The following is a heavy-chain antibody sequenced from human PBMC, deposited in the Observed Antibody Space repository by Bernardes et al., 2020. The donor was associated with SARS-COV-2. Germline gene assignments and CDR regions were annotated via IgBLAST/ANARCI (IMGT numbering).Heavy chain of an antibody. CDR2: IDWDDDK. J-gene: IGHJ3*02. CDR3: ARIRYDILTGYSLLAVPRYAFDI. V-gene: IGHV2-70*20. CDR1: SFSLSPSGMR. Sequence: SGLTLSKPTQTLTLTCPFSSFSLSPSGMRVSWVRQPPGKALEWLAFIDWDDDKYYSTSLNTRLTISKDTSKNQVVLTMTNMDPVDTATYYCARIRYDILTGYSLLAVPRYAFDIWGQGTMVTVSS. D-gene: IGHD3-9*01.